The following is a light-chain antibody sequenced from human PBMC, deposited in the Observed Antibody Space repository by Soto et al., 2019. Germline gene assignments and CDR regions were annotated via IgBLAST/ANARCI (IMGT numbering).Light chain of an antibody. CDR2: EVT. V-gene: IGLV2-8*01. J-gene: IGLJ3*02. CDR3: SSYAGSNNWV. CDR1: STDVGGYNY. Sequence: QSALTQPPSASGSPGQSVTISCTGTSTDVGGYNYVSWYQHHPGKAPKLMIYEVTKRPSGVPDRFSASKSGNTASLTVSGLQAEDEADYYCSSYAGSNNWVFGVGTKLTVL.